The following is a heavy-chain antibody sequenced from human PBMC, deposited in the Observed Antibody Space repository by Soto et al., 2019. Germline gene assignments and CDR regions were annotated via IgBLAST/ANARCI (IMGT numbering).Heavy chain of an antibody. J-gene: IGHJ4*02. CDR2: LYHSGST. CDR1: GGSISSGGSS. V-gene: IGHV4-30-2*01. Sequence: QLQLQESGSGLVKPSQTLSLTCAVSGGSISSGGSSWSWIRQPPGKGLEWIGYLYHSGSTYYNPSLKSRVTTSVDRSKNQFSLKLSSVTAADTAVYYCARAGGLGAVAVDSWGQGTLVTVSS. D-gene: IGHD6-19*01. CDR3: ARAGGLGAVAVDS.